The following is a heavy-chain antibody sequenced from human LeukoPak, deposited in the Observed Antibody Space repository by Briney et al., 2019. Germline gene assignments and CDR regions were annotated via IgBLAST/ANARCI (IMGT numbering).Heavy chain of an antibody. J-gene: IGHJ4*02. V-gene: IGHV4-59*01. Sequence: SETLSLTCTVSGGSISSYYWSWIRQPPGKGLEWIAYIYYSGSTNYNPSLKSRVSISVHTSKNQFSLKLSPVTAADTAVYYCARYVWGSYPTFEDYWGQGTLVTVSS. CDR2: IYYSGST. CDR3: ARYVWGSYPTFEDY. CDR1: GGSISSYY. D-gene: IGHD3-16*02.